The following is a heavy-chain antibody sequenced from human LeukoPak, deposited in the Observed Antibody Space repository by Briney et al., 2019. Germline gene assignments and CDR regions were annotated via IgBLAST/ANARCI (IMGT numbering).Heavy chain of an antibody. Sequence: PSETLSLTCTVSGGSISTYYWSWIRQPPAKGLEWIGYIYYSGSTNYNPSLKSRVTISVDTSKNQFSLKLSSVTAADTAVYYCARRMDDAFDIWGQGTKVTVSS. D-gene: IGHD2-8*01. J-gene: IGHJ3*02. CDR3: ARRMDDAFDI. V-gene: IGHV4-59*01. CDR2: IYYSGST. CDR1: GGSISTYY.